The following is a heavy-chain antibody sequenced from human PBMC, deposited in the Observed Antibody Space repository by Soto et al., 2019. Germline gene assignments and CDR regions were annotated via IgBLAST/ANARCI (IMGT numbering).Heavy chain of an antibody. CDR2: IYYSGTT. J-gene: IGHJ4*02. CDR1: GDSITSNSYF. D-gene: IGHD3-10*01. CDR3: ARDNLSTMVRGPPGY. V-gene: IGHV4-39*02. Sequence: PSETLSLTCTVSGDSITSNSYFWAWIRQPPGKGLEWIGSIYYSGTTYYNPSLKSRVTISVDRSKNQFSLKLSSVTAADTAVYYCARDNLSTMVRGPPGYWGQGTLVTVSS.